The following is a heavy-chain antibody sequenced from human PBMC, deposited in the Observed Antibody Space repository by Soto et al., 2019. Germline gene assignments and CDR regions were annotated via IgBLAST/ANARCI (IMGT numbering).Heavy chain of an antibody. D-gene: IGHD5-12*01. CDR3: ARAGRDGYNWDY. J-gene: IGHJ4*02. V-gene: IGHV3-21*01. Sequence: GGSLRLSCATSGFTFSSYSINWVRQAPGKGLEWVSSISSSTGYIYYADSVKGRFTISRDNAKNSLYLQMNSLRAEDTAVYYCARAGRDGYNWDYWGQGTLVTVSS. CDR2: ISSSTGYI. CDR1: GFTFSSYS.